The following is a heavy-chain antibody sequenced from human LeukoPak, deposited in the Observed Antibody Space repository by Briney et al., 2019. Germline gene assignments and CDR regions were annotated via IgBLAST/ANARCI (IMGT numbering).Heavy chain of an antibody. CDR3: ARDLSWGYRTDAFDI. Sequence: SGTLSLTCAVSGGSISSSNWWSWVRQPPGKGLEWIGEIYHSGSTNYNPSLKSRVTISVDKSKNQFSLKLSSVTAADTAIYYCARDLSWGYRTDAFDIWGQGTMVTVSS. CDR2: IYHSGST. J-gene: IGHJ3*02. V-gene: IGHV4-4*02. CDR1: GGSISSSNW. D-gene: IGHD3-16*02.